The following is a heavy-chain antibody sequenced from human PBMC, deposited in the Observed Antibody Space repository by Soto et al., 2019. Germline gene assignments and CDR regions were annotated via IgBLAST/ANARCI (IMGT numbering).Heavy chain of an antibody. J-gene: IGHJ5*02. V-gene: IGHV3-48*03. CDR1: GFTFSSYE. Sequence: PGGSLRLSCAASGFTFSSYEMNWVRQAPGKGLEWVSYISSSGSTIYYADSVKGRFTISRDNAKNSLYLQMNSLRAEDTAVYYCARVPYCSSTSCQSHEGWFDPWGQGTLVTVSS. CDR2: ISSSGSTI. CDR3: ARVPYCSSTSCQSHEGWFDP. D-gene: IGHD2-2*01.